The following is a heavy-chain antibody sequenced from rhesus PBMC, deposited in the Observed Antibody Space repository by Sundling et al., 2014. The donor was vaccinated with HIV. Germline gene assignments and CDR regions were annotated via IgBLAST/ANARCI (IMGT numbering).Heavy chain of an antibody. CDR2: IYGNTVST. V-gene: IGHV4-65*02. D-gene: IGHD3-28*01. CDR3: ARSHHYFDSGYYGGYFDY. Sequence: QVQLQESGPGLVKPSETLSLTCAVSGGSISSSNWWSWIRQPPGKGLEWIGSIYGNTVSTYYNPFFKSRVTISKDTSKNQFSLKLSSVTAADTAVYYCARSHHYFDSGYYGGYFDYWGRGVLVTVSS. J-gene: IGHJ4*01. CDR1: GGSISSSNW.